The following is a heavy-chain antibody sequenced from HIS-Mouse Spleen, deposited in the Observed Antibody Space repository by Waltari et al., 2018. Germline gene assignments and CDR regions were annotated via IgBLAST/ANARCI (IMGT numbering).Heavy chain of an antibody. J-gene: IGHJ5*02. V-gene: IGHV3-30*18. D-gene: IGHD1-26*01. Sequence: QVQLVESGGGVVQPGRSLRLSCAASGFTFSSYGMHWVRQAPGKGREWVAFISYDGSNKYYADSVKGRFTISRDNSKNTLYLQMNSLRAEDTAVYYCAKEGLIVGATNWFDPWGQGTLVTVSS. CDR2: ISYDGSNK. CDR3: AKEGLIVGATNWFDP. CDR1: GFTFSSYG.